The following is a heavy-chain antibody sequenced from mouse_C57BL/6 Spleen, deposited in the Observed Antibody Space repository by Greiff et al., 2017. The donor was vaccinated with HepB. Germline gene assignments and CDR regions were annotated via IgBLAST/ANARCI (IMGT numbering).Heavy chain of an antibody. V-gene: IGHV5-9-1*02. D-gene: IGHD4-1*01. Sequence: DVKLQESGEGLVKPGGSLKLSCAASGFTFSSYAMSWVRQTPEKRLEWVAYISSGGDYIYYADTVKGRFTISRDNARNTLYLQMSSLKSEDTAMYYCTRDLLTGTWFAYWGQGTLVTVSA. J-gene: IGHJ3*01. CDR2: ISSGGDYI. CDR1: GFTFSSYA. CDR3: TRDLLTGTWFAY.